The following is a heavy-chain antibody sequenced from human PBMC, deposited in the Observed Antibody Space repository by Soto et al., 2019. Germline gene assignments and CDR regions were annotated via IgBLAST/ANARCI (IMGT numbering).Heavy chain of an antibody. J-gene: IGHJ6*03. CDR3: ARAHEVKRNYYYYYMDV. D-gene: IGHD4-4*01. CDR1: GGTFSSYT. V-gene: IGHV1-69*02. Sequence: QVQLVQSGAEVKKPGSSVKVSCKASGGTFSSYTISWVRQAPGQGLEWMGRIIPILGIANYAQKFQGRVTITADKSTSTAYMELSSLRSEDTAVYYCARAHEVKRNYYYYYMDVWGKGTTVTVSS. CDR2: IIPILGIA.